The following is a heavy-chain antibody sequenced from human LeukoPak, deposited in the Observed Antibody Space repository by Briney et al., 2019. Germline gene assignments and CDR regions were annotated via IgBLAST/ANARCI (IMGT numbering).Heavy chain of an antibody. V-gene: IGHV1-2*02. CDR3: ARGSYSSSWYKFDP. D-gene: IGHD6-13*01. CDR2: INPNSGGT. J-gene: IGHJ5*02. Sequence: ASVKVSCKASGYTFTGYYMHWVRQAPGQGLEWMGWINPNSGGTNYAQKFQGRVTMTTDTSTSTAYMELRSLRSDDTAVYYCARGSYSSSWYKFDPWGQGTLVTVSS. CDR1: GYTFTGYY.